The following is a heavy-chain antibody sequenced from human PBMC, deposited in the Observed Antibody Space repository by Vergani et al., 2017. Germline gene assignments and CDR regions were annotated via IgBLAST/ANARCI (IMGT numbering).Heavy chain of an antibody. J-gene: IGHJ4*02. Sequence: EVQLLQSEGAVVQPGGSLSLSCVASGFTFSSHAMSWVRQGHGQGLEWVSSIKKTGDSTHYADSVKGRFTISRDNSKNILYLQMNSLRVEDTAVYYCGRGSDNYKWGQGTLVTVSS. CDR1: GFTFSSHA. V-gene: IGHV3-23*01. CDR3: GRGSDNYK. CDR2: IKKTGDST. D-gene: IGHD1-1*01.